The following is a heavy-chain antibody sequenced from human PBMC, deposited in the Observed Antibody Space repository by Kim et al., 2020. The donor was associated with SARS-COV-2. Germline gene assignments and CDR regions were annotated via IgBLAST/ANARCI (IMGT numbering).Heavy chain of an antibody. CDR2: ISSSGSTT. CDR1: GFTFSSYE. D-gene: IGHD5-12*01. V-gene: IGHV3-48*03. CDR3: ARKGDGYNLFYYYYYGMDV. J-gene: IGHJ6*02. Sequence: GGSLRLSCAASGFTFSSYEMNWVRQAPGKGLEWVSYISSSGSTTYYADSVKGRFTISRDNAKNSLYLQMNSLRAEDTAVYYCARKGDGYNLFYYYYYGMDVWGQGTTVTVSS.